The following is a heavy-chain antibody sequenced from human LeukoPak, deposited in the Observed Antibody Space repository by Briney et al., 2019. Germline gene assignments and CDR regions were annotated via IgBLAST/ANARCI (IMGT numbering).Heavy chain of an antibody. CDR3: AKEQQLELCYFDY. J-gene: IGHJ4*02. D-gene: IGHD6-13*01. CDR1: GFTFHSYA. CDR2: ISGSGGST. V-gene: IGHV3-23*01. Sequence: GGSLRLSCAASGFTFHSYAMSCVREAPGKGLERVSGISGSGGSTYYADSVKGRFASSRDNSKNTLYLQMNSLRAEDTAVYYCAKEQQLELCYFDYWGQGTLVTVSS.